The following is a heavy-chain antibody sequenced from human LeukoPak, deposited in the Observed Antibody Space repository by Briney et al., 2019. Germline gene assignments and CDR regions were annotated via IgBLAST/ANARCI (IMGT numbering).Heavy chain of an antibody. D-gene: IGHD3-22*01. CDR1: GFTFSDYY. CDR2: ISYDGSNK. CDR3: AKLEFYDSSGYYPAFDY. Sequence: GGSLRLSCAASGFTFSDYYMSWIRQAPGKGLEWVAVISYDGSNKYYADSVKGRFTISRDNSKNTLYLQMNSLRAEDTAVYYCAKLEFYDSSGYYPAFDYWGQGTLVTVSS. J-gene: IGHJ4*02. V-gene: IGHV3-30*18.